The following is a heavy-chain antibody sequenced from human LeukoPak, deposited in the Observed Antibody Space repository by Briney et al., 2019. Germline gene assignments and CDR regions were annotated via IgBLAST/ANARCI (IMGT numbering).Heavy chain of an antibody. Sequence: GGSLRLSCAASGFTFSSYEMNWVRQAPGKGLEWVSYISSSGSTIYYADSVKGRFTISRDNAKNSLYLQMNSLRAEDTAVYYCARWGRWLHRSYFDYWGQGTLVTVSS. CDR3: ARWGRWLHRSYFDY. CDR2: ISSSGSTI. CDR1: GFTFSSYE. D-gene: IGHD5-24*01. V-gene: IGHV3-48*03. J-gene: IGHJ4*02.